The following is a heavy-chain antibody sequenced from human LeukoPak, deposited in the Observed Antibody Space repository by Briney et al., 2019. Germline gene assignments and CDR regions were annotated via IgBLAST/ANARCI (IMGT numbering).Heavy chain of an antibody. Sequence: PGGSLRLSCAASGFTFTSHWMSWVRQAPGKGLVWVSRIKSDGSSTTYADSVKGRFTISRDNAKNTLYLQMNSLRAEDTAVYYCARDQTYGDYWYFDLWGRGTLVTVSS. J-gene: IGHJ2*01. D-gene: IGHD4-17*01. CDR3: ARDQTYGDYWYFDL. V-gene: IGHV3-74*01. CDR2: IKSDGSST. CDR1: GFTFTSHW.